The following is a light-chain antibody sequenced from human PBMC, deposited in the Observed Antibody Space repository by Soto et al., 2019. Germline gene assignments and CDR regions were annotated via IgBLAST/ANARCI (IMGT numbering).Light chain of an antibody. CDR1: SSNIESNY. Sequence: QSVLTQPPSASGTPGQRVTISCSGSSSNIESNYVYWYQQLPGTAPRLLIYRNNQRPSGVPDRCSGSKSGTSASLAISALRAEDAADYYWTVWDDSLRGRLFGGGTKLTVL. J-gene: IGLJ2*01. CDR3: TVWDDSLRGRL. V-gene: IGLV1-47*01. CDR2: RNN.